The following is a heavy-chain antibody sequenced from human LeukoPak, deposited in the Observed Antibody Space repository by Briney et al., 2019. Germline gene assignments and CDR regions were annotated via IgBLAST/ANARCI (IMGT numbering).Heavy chain of an antibody. J-gene: IGHJ4*02. D-gene: IGHD3-10*01. Sequence: GASMKVSCKASGYTFTGYYMHWVRQAPGQGLEWMGWINPNSGDTHYVQKFQGRVTMTRDTSISTAYMELSRLRSDDTAVYYCTRGGIDYWGQGTLVTVSS. CDR2: INPNSGDT. V-gene: IGHV1-2*02. CDR1: GYTFTGYY. CDR3: TRGGIDY.